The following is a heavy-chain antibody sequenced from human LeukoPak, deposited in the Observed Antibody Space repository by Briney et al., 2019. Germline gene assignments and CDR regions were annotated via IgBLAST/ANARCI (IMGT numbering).Heavy chain of an antibody. CDR1: AFTFSDYY. J-gene: IGHJ3*02. Sequence: GGSLRLSCAASAFTFSDYYMSWIRQAPGKGLEWVSYISSSGSTIYYADSVRGRFTISRDNAKNSLYLQMNSLRAEDTAVYYCARDVQWLYAFDIWGQGTMVTVSS. CDR2: ISSSGSTI. V-gene: IGHV3-11*01. D-gene: IGHD6-19*01. CDR3: ARDVQWLYAFDI.